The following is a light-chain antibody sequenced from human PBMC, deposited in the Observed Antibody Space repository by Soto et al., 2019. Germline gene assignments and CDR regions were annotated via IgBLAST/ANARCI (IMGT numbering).Light chain of an antibody. J-gene: IGKJ1*01. CDR3: QQYGISPWT. V-gene: IGKV3-20*01. Sequence: EIVLTHSAGALSLSPGERATLSCRASESISNSYLAWYQQKPGQAPRVLIYVASTRATGIPARFSGSGSGTDFTLSISRVEPEDFAVYYCQQYGISPWTFGQGAKVDIK. CDR2: VAS. CDR1: ESISNSY.